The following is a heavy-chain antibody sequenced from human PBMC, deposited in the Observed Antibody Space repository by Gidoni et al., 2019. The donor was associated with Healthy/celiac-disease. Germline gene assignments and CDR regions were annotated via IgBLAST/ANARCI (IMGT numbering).Heavy chain of an antibody. V-gene: IGHV4-39*01. CDR1: GGSISSSSYY. J-gene: IGHJ5*02. CDR2: IYYSGST. Sequence: QLQLQESGPGLVKPSETLPLTCTVSGGSISSSSYYWGWIRQPPGKGLEWIGSIYYSGSTYYNPSLKSRVTISVDTSKNQFSLKLSSVTAADTAVYYCARLKGQWLVPTKFDPWGQGTLVTVSS. D-gene: IGHD6-19*01. CDR3: ARLKGQWLVPTKFDP.